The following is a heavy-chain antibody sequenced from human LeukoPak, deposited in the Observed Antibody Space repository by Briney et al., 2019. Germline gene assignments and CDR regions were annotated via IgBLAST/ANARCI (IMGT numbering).Heavy chain of an antibody. D-gene: IGHD6-6*01. CDR3: ARDLGWQNTSSAFWFDP. J-gene: IGHJ5*02. CDR1: GYTFTSYY. Sequence: ASVKVSCKASGYTFTSYYMHWVRQAPGQGLEWMGIINPNGGSTSYAQKFQGRVTMTRDTSTSTVYMELSSLRSEDTAVYYCARDLGWQNTSSAFWFDPWGQGTLVTVSS. V-gene: IGHV1-46*01. CDR2: INPNGGST.